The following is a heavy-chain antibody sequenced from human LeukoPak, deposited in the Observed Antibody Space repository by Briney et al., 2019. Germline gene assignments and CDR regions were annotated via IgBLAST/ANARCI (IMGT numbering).Heavy chain of an antibody. D-gene: IGHD3-3*01. CDR3: ARATYSTSYYDFWSGYQNLDY. CDR2: INPNSGDT. Sequence: ASVKVSCKASGYSFTGYYIHWVRQAPGQGLEWMVWINPNSGDTNFAQKFQGRVTMTRDTSISTAYMELSRLRSDDTAVYYCARATYSTSYYDFWSGYQNLDYWGQGTLVTVSS. V-gene: IGHV1-2*02. J-gene: IGHJ4*02. CDR1: GYSFTGYY.